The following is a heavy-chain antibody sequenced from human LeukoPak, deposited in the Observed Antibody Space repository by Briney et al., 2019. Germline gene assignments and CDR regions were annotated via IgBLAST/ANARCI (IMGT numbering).Heavy chain of an antibody. CDR1: GYTFTGYY. J-gene: IGHJ5*02. CDR3: ARVSCSGGSCYLPLNWFDP. CDR2: INPNSGGT. Sequence: ASVKVSCKASGYTFTGYYMHWVRQAPGQGLEWMGWINPNSGGTNYAQKFQGRVTMTRDTSISTAYMELSRLRSDDTAAYYSARVSCSGGSCYLPLNWFDPWGQGTLVTVSS. V-gene: IGHV1-2*02. D-gene: IGHD2-15*01.